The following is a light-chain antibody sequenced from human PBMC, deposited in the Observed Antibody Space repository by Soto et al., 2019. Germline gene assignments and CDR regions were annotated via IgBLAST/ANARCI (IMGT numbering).Light chain of an antibody. Sequence: EIVMTQSPATLSVSPGERATLSCRASQSVSSNLAWYQQKPGQAPRLLIYGASTRPTGIPARFSGSRSGTEFTLTISSLQSEDFAVYYCQQYNNWPPLTFGGGTKVEIK. CDR1: QSVSSN. J-gene: IGKJ4*01. CDR2: GAS. CDR3: QQYNNWPPLT. V-gene: IGKV3-15*01.